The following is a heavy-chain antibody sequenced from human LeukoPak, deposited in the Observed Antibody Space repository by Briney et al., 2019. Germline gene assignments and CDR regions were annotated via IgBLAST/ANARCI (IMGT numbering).Heavy chain of an antibody. J-gene: IGHJ4*02. Sequence: PGGSLRLSCAASRFTFSSYSMNWVRQAPGKGLEWVSSISSSSSYIYYADSVKGRFTISRDNAKNSLYLQMNSLRAEDTAVYYCARASNIAAAGTGFSYWGQGTLATVSS. CDR3: ARASNIAAAGTGFSY. D-gene: IGHD6-13*01. CDR1: RFTFSSYS. CDR2: ISSSSSYI. V-gene: IGHV3-21*01.